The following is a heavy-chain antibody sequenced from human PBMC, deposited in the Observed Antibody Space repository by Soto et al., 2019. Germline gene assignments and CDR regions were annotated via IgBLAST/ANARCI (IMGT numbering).Heavy chain of an antibody. CDR1: GFNFANFG. V-gene: IGHV3-30*18. D-gene: IGHD3-3*01. CDR3: AKEENQNYDVAH. CDR2: ISRDGRGE. Sequence: GSLRLSCVGSGFNFANFGIQWIRQAPGKGLEWVAIISRDGRGEAFADSVKGRFAISKDNSKNTVYLQMTGLRSDDTAVYYCAKEENQNYDVAHWGQGTLVTVSS. J-gene: IGHJ1*01.